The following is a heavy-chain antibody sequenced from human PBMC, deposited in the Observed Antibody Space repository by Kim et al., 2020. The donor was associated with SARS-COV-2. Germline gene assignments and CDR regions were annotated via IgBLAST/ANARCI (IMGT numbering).Heavy chain of an antibody. V-gene: IGHV3-7*01. Sequence: GGSLRLSCAASGFTIGSHWMNWIRQAPGKGLEWVANIKQDGSEQYYVDSVKGRFTISRDNYRNSIYLQMNSLRADDTAVYYCARDQSRGGGSQYNWFDPWGQGTLVTVSS. CDR1: GFTIGSHW. J-gene: IGHJ5*02. D-gene: IGHD3-16*01. CDR2: IKQDGSEQ. CDR3: ARDQSRGGGSQYNWFDP.